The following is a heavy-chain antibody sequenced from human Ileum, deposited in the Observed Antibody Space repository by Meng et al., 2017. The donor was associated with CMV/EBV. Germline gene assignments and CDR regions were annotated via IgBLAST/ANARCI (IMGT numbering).Heavy chain of an antibody. D-gene: IGHD2-2*01. Sequence: GESLKISCGASGFTLSAYWMTWVRQLPGKGLEWVANINFDGSEANYVDSVKGRFTIARDNAKNSLSLQMDSLRAEDTAVYYCARNYPGNCASISCPGAYDIWGQGTVVTVSS. CDR2: INFDGSEA. J-gene: IGHJ3*02. CDR1: GFTLSAYW. CDR3: ARNYPGNCASISCPGAYDI. V-gene: IGHV3-7*01.